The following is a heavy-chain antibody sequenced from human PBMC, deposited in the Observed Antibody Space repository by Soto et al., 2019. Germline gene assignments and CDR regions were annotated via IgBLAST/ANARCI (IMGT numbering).Heavy chain of an antibody. CDR3: ATDPSMFRGRVADTPWFET. CDR2: IVPIFGTT. J-gene: IGHJ5*02. CDR1: GGTLSGIA. D-gene: IGHD3-10*01. Sequence: SVKVSCKASGGTLSGIAISWVRQAPGLGLEWMGRIVPIFGTTDNAQKFQGRVTITADEYTGTVYMEMTSLSSEDTAMYYCATDPSMFRGRVADTPWFETWGQGTLVTVSS. V-gene: IGHV1-69*13.